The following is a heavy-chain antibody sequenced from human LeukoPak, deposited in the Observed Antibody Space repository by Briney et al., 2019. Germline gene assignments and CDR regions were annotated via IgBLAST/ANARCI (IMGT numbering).Heavy chain of an antibody. CDR1: GFTFDDYA. CDR3: AKGGSIALNNWFDP. CDR2: ISWNSGSI. V-gene: IGHV3-9*01. J-gene: IGHJ5*02. D-gene: IGHD6-6*01. Sequence: GRSLRLSCAASGFTFDDYAVHWVRQAPGKGLEWVSGISWNSGSIAYADSVKGRFTISRDNAKNSLNLQMNSLRAEDTALYYCAKGGSIALNNWFDPWGLGTLVTVSS.